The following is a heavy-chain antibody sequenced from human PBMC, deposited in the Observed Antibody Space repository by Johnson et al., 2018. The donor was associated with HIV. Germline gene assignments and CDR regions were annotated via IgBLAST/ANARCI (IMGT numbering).Heavy chain of an antibody. J-gene: IGHJ3*02. CDR1: GFTFSDYN. V-gene: IGHV3-11*04. CDR3: ARFRYYYDSSGYQDAFDI. CDR2: ISSSGSTI. Sequence: VQLLESGGGLVKPGGSLRLSCAASGFTFSDYNMTWIRQAPGKGLEWVSYISSSGSTIYYADSVKGRFTISRDNAKNSLYLQMNSLRAEDTAVYYCARFRYYYDSSGYQDAFDIWGQGTMVTVSS. D-gene: IGHD3-22*01.